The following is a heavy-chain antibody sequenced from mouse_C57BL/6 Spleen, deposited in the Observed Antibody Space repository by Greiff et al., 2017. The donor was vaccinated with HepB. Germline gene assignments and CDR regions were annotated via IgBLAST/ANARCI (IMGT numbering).Heavy chain of an antibody. J-gene: IGHJ2*01. CDR1: GYSITSGYD. V-gene: IGHV3-1*01. Sequence: DVHLVESGPGMVKPSQSLSLTCTVTGYSITSGYDWHWIRHFPGNKLEWMGYISYSGSTNYNPSLKSRISITHDTSKNHFFLKLNSVTTEDTATYYCARVSNWGYFDYWGQGTTLTVSS. CDR3: ARVSNWGYFDY. CDR2: ISYSGST. D-gene: IGHD4-1*01.